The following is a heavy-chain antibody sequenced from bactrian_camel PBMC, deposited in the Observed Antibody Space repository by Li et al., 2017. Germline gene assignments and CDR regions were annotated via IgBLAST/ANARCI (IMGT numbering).Heavy chain of an antibody. V-gene: IGHV3S54*01. CDR1: GHIGNPC. CDR2: MKTDGSGA. D-gene: IGHD2*01. Sequence: VQLVESGGGLVQPGGSLRLSCTASGHIGNPCMGWFRQAPGKEREAVAAMKTDGSGAYYADSVKGRFTISRDNTRYTLSLQMHELKIEDTAVYYCASDTCDRGTCYLSLYTHTFKAHGQGTQVTVS. J-gene: IGHJ4*01.